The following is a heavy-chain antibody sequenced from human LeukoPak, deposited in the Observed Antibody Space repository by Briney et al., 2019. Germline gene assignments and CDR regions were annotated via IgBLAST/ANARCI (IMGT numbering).Heavy chain of an antibody. CDR3: ARHRRNPGYSYGTYNWFDP. V-gene: IGHV4-4*07. Sequence: SETLSLTCTVSGDPISSYYWNWIRQPAGKGLEWIGRIYITEGTNYNPSLKSRVTMSVDTSKNQFSLKLSSVTAADTAVYYCARHRRNPGYSYGTYNWFDPWGQGTLVTVSS. J-gene: IGHJ5*02. CDR1: GDPISSYY. D-gene: IGHD5-18*01. CDR2: IYITEGT.